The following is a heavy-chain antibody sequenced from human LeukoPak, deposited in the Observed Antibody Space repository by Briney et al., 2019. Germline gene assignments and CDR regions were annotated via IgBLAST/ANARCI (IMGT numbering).Heavy chain of an antibody. J-gene: IGHJ4*02. Sequence: PGGSLRLSCAASGFTFRSYSMNWVRQAPGKGLEWVSSISSSISYKDYADSVKGRFTISRDNAENSLYLQMNSLRAEDTAVYYCARVIASAYYFDYWGQGTLVTVSS. CDR2: ISSSISYK. CDR1: GFTFRSYS. V-gene: IGHV3-21*01. CDR3: ARVIASAYYFDY. D-gene: IGHD2/OR15-2a*01.